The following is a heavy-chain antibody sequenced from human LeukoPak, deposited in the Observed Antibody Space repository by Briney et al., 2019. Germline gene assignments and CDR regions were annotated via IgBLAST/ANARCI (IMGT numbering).Heavy chain of an antibody. Sequence: PGGSLRLSCAASGFTFNTYTMNWVRQTPGKGLEWVSSIGSISDYVSYADSVKGRFTIPRDNAKNSVYLQMNSLRVEDMGVYYCGNSRGSYVWGQGTLVTVSS. CDR1: GFTFNTYT. CDR3: GNSRGSYV. D-gene: IGHD3-16*01. CDR2: IGSISDYV. V-gene: IGHV3-21*01. J-gene: IGHJ4*02.